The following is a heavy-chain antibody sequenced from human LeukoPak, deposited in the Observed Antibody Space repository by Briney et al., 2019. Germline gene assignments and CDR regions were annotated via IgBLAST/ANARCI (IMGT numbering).Heavy chain of an antibody. Sequence: ASVKVSCKASGYTFTGYYMHWVRQAPGQGLEWMGWINPNSGGTNYAQKLQGWVTMTRDTSISTAYMELSRLRSDDTAVYYCARDVSEMATITNYYYYGMDVWGQGTTVTVSS. CDR2: INPNSGGT. J-gene: IGHJ6*02. V-gene: IGHV1-2*04. CDR3: ARDVSEMATITNYYYYGMDV. D-gene: IGHD5-24*01. CDR1: GYTFTGYY.